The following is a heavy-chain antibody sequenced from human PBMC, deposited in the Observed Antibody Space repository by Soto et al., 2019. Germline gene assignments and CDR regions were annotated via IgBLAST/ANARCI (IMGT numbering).Heavy chain of an antibody. J-gene: IGHJ5*02. V-gene: IGHV1-18*01. Sequence: GASVKVSCKASGYTFIDYGINWVRQAPGQGLEWMGWVSTYNGDTKYSPKPQGRVTMIRDTSTSTANMELRSLVSDDTAIYYCTRGYCNSPSCSGSDWFDPWGQGTLVTVSS. CDR3: TRGYCNSPSCSGSDWFDP. CDR2: VSTYNGDT. D-gene: IGHD2-2*01. CDR1: GYTFIDYG.